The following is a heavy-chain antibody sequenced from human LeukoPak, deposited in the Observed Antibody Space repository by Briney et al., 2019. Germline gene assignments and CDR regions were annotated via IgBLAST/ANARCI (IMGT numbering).Heavy chain of an antibody. V-gene: IGHV1-69*05. J-gene: IGHJ3*02. CDR1: GGTFSSYA. D-gene: IGHD6-6*01. CDR2: IIPIFGTA. CDR3: ARDLYLMRGPSIAARHHAFDI. Sequence: RWASVKVSCKASGGTFSSYAISWVRQAPGQGLEWMGGIIPIFGTANYAQKFQGRVTITTDESTSTAYMELSSLRSEDTAVYYCARDLYLMRGPSIAARHHAFDIWGQGTMVTVSS.